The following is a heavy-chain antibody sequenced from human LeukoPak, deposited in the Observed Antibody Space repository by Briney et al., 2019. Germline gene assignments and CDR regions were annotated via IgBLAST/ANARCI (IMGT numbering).Heavy chain of an antibody. D-gene: IGHD3-22*01. Sequence: ASVKVSCKASGYTFTSYDINWVRQATGQGLGWMGWANPNSGNTGYAQKFQGRVTMTRNTSISTAYMELSSLRSEDTAVYYCARGCYYDSSGCSPDYWGQGTLVTVSS. CDR3: ARGCYYDSSGCSPDY. V-gene: IGHV1-8*01. CDR1: GYTFTSYD. J-gene: IGHJ4*02. CDR2: ANPNSGNT.